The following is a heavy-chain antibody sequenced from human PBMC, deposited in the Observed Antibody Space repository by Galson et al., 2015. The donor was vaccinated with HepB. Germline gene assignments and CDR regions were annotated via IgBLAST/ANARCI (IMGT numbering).Heavy chain of an antibody. J-gene: IGHJ4*02. D-gene: IGHD5-24*01. V-gene: IGHV1-18*01. CDR2: ISGYNGYT. Sequence: SVKVSCKASSDTLDSYALNWVRQAPGQGPEWMGWISGYNGYTNYAQKFQGRVTMTTDTSTRTGYLELRSLIFDDTAMYYCARGGMAAIGGPTFDLWGQRTLVTVSS. CDR1: SDTLDSYA. CDR3: ARGGMAAIGGPTFDL.